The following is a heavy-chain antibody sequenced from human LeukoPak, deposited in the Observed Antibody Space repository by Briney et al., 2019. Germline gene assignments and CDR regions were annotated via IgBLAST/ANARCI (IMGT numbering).Heavy chain of an antibody. CDR3: ARVNDYGSGSWGDY. Sequence: ASVKVSCKASGYTFTGYYIHWVRQAPGQGLEWMGWINPDSGGTNYAQKFQGRVNMTRDTSITTAYMELSRLRSDDTAVYYCARVNDYGSGSWGDYWGQGTLVTVSS. CDR2: INPDSGGT. CDR1: GYTFTGYY. V-gene: IGHV1-2*02. J-gene: IGHJ4*02. D-gene: IGHD3-10*01.